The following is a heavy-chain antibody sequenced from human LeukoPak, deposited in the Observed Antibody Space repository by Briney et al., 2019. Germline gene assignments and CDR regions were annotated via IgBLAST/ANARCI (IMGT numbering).Heavy chain of an antibody. CDR3: ARGLTGVDY. V-gene: IGHV3-48*01. Sequence: PGGSLRLSCAASGFTFNTYGMYWVRQAPGKGLEWVSYISSTSSTIYYADSVKGRFTISRDNAKNSLYLQMSSLRAEDTALYYCARGLTGVDYWGQGAQVTVSS. CDR1: GFTFNTYG. J-gene: IGHJ4*02. D-gene: IGHD7-27*01. CDR2: ISSTSSTI.